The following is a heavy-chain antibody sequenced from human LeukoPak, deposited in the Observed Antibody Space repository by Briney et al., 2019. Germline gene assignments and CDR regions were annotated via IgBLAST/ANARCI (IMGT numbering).Heavy chain of an antibody. J-gene: IGHJ5*02. V-gene: IGHV3-74*01. CDR2: INSDGSGT. CDR3: ARDPYILDAA. CDR1: GLSIIGYS. Sequence: QAGGSLRLSCTASGLSIIGYSMHWVRQAPGKGLVWLSRINSDGSGTDYADSVKGRFTVSRDNGKNTVYLRMSSLRAEDTAVYYCARDPYILDAAWGQGTLVTVSS. D-gene: IGHD3-16*01.